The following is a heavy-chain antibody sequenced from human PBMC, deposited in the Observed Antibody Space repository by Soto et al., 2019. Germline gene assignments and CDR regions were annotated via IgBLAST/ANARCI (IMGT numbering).Heavy chain of an antibody. Sequence: ASVKVSCKASGYTFTSYDINWVRQATGQGLERMGWMNPNSGNTGYAQKFQGRVTMTRNTSISTAYMELSSLRSEDTAVYYCARAGRMITFGGAFASWGQGTLVTVSS. CDR3: ARAGRMITFGGAFAS. D-gene: IGHD3-16*01. CDR1: GYTFTSYD. J-gene: IGHJ5*01. CDR2: MNPNSGNT. V-gene: IGHV1-8*01.